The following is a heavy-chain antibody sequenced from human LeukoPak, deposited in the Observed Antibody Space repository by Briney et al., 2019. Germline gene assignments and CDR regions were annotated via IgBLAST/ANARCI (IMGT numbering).Heavy chain of an antibody. CDR2: INTGGNSK. CDR3: ARPGAGSGWYFGLDV. CDR1: GFTFGSYA. Sequence: PGGSLRLSCAASGFTFGSYAMTWVRQAPGKGLEWVSTINTGGNSKHCADSVEGRCTISRDNPRSTLFLQLNSLIAEDTAIYYCARPGAGSGWYFGLDVWGQGTMVTVSS. V-gene: IGHV3-23*01. J-gene: IGHJ3*01. D-gene: IGHD6-19*01.